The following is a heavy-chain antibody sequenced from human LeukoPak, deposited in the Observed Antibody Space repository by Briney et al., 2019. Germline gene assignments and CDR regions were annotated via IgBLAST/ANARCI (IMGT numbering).Heavy chain of an antibody. J-gene: IGHJ6*02. Sequence: GGSLRLSCAASGFTFSSYGMHWVRQAPGKGLEWVALISYDGSNEYYADSVRGRFTISRVNSKFTLYMQMNSLRAEDTAVYYCARVRAGYCTSTSCYTGMDVWGQGTTVTVSS. D-gene: IGHD2-2*01. CDR3: ARVRAGYCTSTSCYTGMDV. V-gene: IGHV3-30*03. CDR1: GFTFSSYG. CDR2: ISYDGSNE.